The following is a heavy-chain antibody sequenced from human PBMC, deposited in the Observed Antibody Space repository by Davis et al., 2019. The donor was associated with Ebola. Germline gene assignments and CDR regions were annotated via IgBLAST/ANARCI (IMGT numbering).Heavy chain of an antibody. CDR3: AKDTSNIWFDI. D-gene: IGHD1-26*01. J-gene: IGHJ3*02. Sequence: GGSLRLSCAASGFTVSSNYMSWVRQAPGKGLEWASVIYSGGSTYYADSVKGRFTISRDNSKNTLYLQMNGLRVEDTAIYYCAKDTSNIWFDIWGQGTVVTVSS. V-gene: IGHV3-66*01. CDR2: IYSGGST. CDR1: GFTVSSNY.